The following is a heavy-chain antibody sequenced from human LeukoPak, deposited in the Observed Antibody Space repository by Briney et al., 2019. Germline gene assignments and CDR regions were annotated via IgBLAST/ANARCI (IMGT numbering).Heavy chain of an antibody. CDR2: IYHSGST. Sequence: PSETLSLTCAVSGGSISSSNWWSWVRQPPGKGLEWIGEIYHSGSTNYNPSLKSRVTISVDTSKNQFSLKLSSVTAADTAVYYCARHGGVGYCSSTSCYLPDFDYWGQGTLVTVSS. D-gene: IGHD2-2*01. CDR1: GGSISSSNW. J-gene: IGHJ4*02. CDR3: ARHGGVGYCSSTSCYLPDFDY. V-gene: IGHV4-4*02.